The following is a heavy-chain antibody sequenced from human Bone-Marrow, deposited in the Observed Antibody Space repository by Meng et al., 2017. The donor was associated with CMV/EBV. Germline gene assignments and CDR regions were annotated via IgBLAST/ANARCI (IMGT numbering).Heavy chain of an antibody. V-gene: IGHV1-69*05. CDR1: AGTFSSYA. J-gene: IGHJ6*02. CDR3: SRDELGSIAAAGYYYGMDV. CDR2: IIPSFGTA. D-gene: IGHD6-13*01. Sequence: SFKVTCNAAAGTFSSYASSWGRQAPGQGLEWRGGIIPSFGTANYAQKFQGRVTITTDESTSTAYMLLSSLRSEDTAVYYCSRDELGSIAAAGYYYGMDVWGQGTTVTVSS.